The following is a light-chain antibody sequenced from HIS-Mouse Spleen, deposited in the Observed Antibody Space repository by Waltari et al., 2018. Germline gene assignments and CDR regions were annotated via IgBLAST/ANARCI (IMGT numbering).Light chain of an antibody. V-gene: IGLV2-23*01. J-gene: IGLJ2*01. CDR1: SRDVGGYNL. CDR2: EGS. CDR3: CSYAGSSPYVV. Sequence: QSALTQPASVSGSPGQSITISCTGTSRDVGGYNLFSWYQQHPGKAPKLMIYEGSKRPSGVSNRFSGSKSGNTASLTISGLQAEDEADYYCCSYAGSSPYVVFGGGTKLTVL.